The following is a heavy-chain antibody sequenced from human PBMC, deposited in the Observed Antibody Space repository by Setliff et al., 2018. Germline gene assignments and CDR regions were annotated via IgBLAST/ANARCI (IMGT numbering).Heavy chain of an antibody. J-gene: IGHJ2*01. CDR1: GGSTSSGGYY. Sequence: SETLSLTCAVSGGSTSSGGYYWSWIRQHPGKGLEWIGYIYYSGSTYYNPSLKSRVTVSLDTSKNHFSLELTSVTAADTAVYFCARSRTTAVKGGVFAVWGRGTLVTVSS. D-gene: IGHD1-7*01. CDR2: IYYSGST. CDR3: ARSRTTAVKGGVFAV. V-gene: IGHV4-31*11.